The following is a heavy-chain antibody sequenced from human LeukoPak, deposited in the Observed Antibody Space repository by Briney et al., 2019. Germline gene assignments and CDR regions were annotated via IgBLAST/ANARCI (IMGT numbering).Heavy chain of an antibody. V-gene: IGHV3-30-3*01. CDR1: GFTFSSYA. CDR3: ARTSVPAAMWHLDY. CDR2: ISYDGSNK. J-gene: IGHJ4*02. Sequence: PGGSLRLSCAASGFTFSSYAMHWVRQAPGKGLEWVAVISYDGSNKYYAESVKGRFTISRDNSKNTLYLQMNSLRAEDTAVYYCARTSVPAAMWHLDYWGQGTLVTVSS. D-gene: IGHD2-2*01.